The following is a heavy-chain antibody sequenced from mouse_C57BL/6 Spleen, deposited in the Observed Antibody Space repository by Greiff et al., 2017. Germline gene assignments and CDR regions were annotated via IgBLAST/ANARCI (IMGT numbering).Heavy chain of an antibody. CDR1: GYSITSGYY. CDR2: ISYDGSN. D-gene: IGHD1-1*02. V-gene: IGHV3-6*01. CDR3: AREDYPAWFAY. Sequence: DVQLQESGPGLVKPSQSLSLTCSVTGYSITSGYYWNWIRQFPGNKLEWMGYISYDGSNNYNPSLKNRISITRDTSKNQFFLKLNSVTTEDTATYYCAREDYPAWFAYWGQGTLVTVSA. J-gene: IGHJ3*01.